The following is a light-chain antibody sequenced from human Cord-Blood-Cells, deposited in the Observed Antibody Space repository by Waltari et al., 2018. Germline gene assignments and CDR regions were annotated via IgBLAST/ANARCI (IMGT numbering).Light chain of an antibody. CDR2: DVS. Sequence: QSALTQPASVSGSPGQSITISCTGTSSDVGGYNCVSCYQQHPGKAPKLMIYDVSNRPSGVSNRFSGSKSGNTASLTISGLQAEDEADYYCSSYTSSSTRAVVFGGGTKLTVL. V-gene: IGLV2-14*01. CDR1: SSDVGGYNC. J-gene: IGLJ2*01. CDR3: SSYTSSSTRAVV.